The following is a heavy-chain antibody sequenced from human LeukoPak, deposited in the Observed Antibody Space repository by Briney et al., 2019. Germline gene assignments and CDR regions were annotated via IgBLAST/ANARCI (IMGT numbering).Heavy chain of an antibody. Sequence: SQTLSLTCTVSGGPISSGGYYWSWIRQPPGKGLEWIGYIYYSGSTYYNPSLKSRVTISVDTSKNQFSLKLSSVTAADTAVYYCASSIAAADPGDYWGRGTLVTVSS. V-gene: IGHV4-31*03. CDR2: IYYSGST. J-gene: IGHJ4*02. D-gene: IGHD6-13*01. CDR1: GGPISSGGYY. CDR3: ASSIAAADPGDY.